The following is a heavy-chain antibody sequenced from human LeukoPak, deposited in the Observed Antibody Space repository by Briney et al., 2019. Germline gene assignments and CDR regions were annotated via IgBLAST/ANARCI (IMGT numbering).Heavy chain of an antibody. D-gene: IGHD5-18*01. CDR2: IIPIFGTA. CDR1: GGTFSSYS. J-gene: IGHJ4*02. CDR3: ASKHLRGYSYDPAEVYFDY. V-gene: IGHV1-69*05. Sequence: SVKVSCKASGGTFSSYSVSWVRQAPGQGLEWMGRIIPIFGTANYVQKFQGRVTITTDESTSTAYMELSSLRSADTAVYYCASKHLRGYSYDPAEVYFDYWGQGTLVTVSS.